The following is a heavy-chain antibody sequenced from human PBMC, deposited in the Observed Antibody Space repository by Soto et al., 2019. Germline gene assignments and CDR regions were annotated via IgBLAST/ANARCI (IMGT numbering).Heavy chain of an antibody. CDR2: ISGRGGST. J-gene: IGHJ4*02. Sequence: GSLRLSCAASGFTFSSYDINWVRQAPGKGLEWVSGISGRGGSTYYSDSVKGRFTISRDNSRNTLYLQMNSLRAEDTAVYYCAKGSTWYGNYFDYWGQGTLVTVSS. CDR3: AKGSTWYGNYFDY. V-gene: IGHV3-23*01. CDR1: GFTFSSYD. D-gene: IGHD6-13*01.